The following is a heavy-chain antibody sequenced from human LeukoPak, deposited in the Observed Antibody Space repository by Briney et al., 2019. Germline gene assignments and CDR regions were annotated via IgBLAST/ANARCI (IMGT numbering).Heavy chain of an antibody. V-gene: IGHV3-72*01. CDR1: GFSFSDHY. Sequence: PGGSLRLSCAASGFSFSDHYMDWVRQAPGKGLEWVGRTRNKARDYTTKYAASVEGRFTVSRDDSENSLYLQMNSLKTEDTAVYYCARGFDLVVGPVAMPHRYWFDPWGQGTLVTVSS. CDR3: ARGFDLVVGPVAMPHRYWFDP. CDR2: TRNKARDYTT. D-gene: IGHD2-2*01. J-gene: IGHJ5*02.